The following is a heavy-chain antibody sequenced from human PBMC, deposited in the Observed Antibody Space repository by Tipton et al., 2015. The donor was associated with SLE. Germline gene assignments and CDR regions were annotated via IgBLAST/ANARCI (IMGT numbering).Heavy chain of an antibody. V-gene: IGHV4-59*11. J-gene: IGHJ4*02. D-gene: IGHD6-19*01. Sequence: TLSLTCTVSGASIGSHHWTWIRQPPGKGVEWIGNVFYRGGTNYSPFLNSRITISVDTSKNQLSLNVISMTAADTAVYYCARLAVAGMWYYFDFWGQGTLVTVSS. CDR3: ARLAVAGMWYYFDF. CDR2: VFYRGGT. CDR1: GASIGSHH.